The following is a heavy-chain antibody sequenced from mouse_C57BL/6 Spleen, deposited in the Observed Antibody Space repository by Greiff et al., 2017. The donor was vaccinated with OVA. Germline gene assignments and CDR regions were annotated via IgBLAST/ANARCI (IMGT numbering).Heavy chain of an antibody. J-gene: IGHJ2*01. D-gene: IGHD1-1*01. V-gene: IGHV5-12*01. CDR2: ISNGGGST. Sequence: EVQLQQSGGGLVQPGGSLKLSCAASGFTFSDYYMYWVRQTPEKRLEWVAYISNGGGSTYYPDTVKGRFTISRDNAKNTLYLQMSRLKSEDTAMYYCARQGYGSSLDYWGQGTTLTVSS. CDR3: ARQGYGSSLDY. CDR1: GFTFSDYY.